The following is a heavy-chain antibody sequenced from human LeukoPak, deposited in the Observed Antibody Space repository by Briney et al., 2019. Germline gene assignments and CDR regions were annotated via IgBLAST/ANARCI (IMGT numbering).Heavy chain of an antibody. CDR3: ARDRVGATDYFDY. J-gene: IGHJ4*02. V-gene: IGHV3-30*03. Sequence: PGKSLRLSCAASGFTFNNYGMHWVRQAPDKGLEWVAVISYDGRNIHYPDSVKGRFTISRDNSKNTLYLQMNSLRAEDTAVYYCARDRVGATDYFDYWGQGTLVTVSS. CDR2: ISYDGRNI. CDR1: GFTFNNYG. D-gene: IGHD1-26*01.